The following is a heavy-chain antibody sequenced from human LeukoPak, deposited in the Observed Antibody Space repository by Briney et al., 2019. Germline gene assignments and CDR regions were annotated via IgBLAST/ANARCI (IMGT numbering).Heavy chain of an antibody. V-gene: IGHV5-51*01. CDR1: EDSFTNYW. Sequence: GESLKISCKGSEDSFTNYWIGWVRQMPGKGLEWMGIIYPGDSDTRYSPSFQGQVTISADKSISTAYLQWSSLKASDTAMYYCARLGDYGGMSVNDAFDIWGQGTMVTVSS. D-gene: IGHD4-23*01. CDR2: IYPGDSDT. CDR3: ARLGDYGGMSVNDAFDI. J-gene: IGHJ3*02.